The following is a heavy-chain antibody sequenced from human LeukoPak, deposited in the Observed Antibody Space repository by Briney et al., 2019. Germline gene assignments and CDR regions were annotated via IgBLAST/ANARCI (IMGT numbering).Heavy chain of an antibody. CDR3: ARDPGDYYFGMDV. CDR1: GFIVTSNY. D-gene: IGHD3-10*01. J-gene: IGHJ6*02. V-gene: IGHV3-66*01. CDR2: VYSEGST. Sequence: GGSLRLSCPASGFIVTSNYMNCVRQAPGNWLECVSVVYSEGSTYYVDSVNGRFTISRDNSKNTVYLQMNSLRAEDTAVYYCARDPGDYYFGMDVWGQGTTVTVSS.